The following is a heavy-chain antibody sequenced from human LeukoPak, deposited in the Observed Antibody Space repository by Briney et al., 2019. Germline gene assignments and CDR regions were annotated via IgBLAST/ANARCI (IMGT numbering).Heavy chain of an antibody. D-gene: IGHD1-26*01. CDR2: ISAYTGKT. V-gene: IGHV1-18*01. CDR3: ARDEGEWESRNY. CDR1: GYTFSNYG. Sequence: ASVKVSCQTSGYTFSNYGIMWVRQAPGQGLEWMGWISAYTGKTKYVEKYEGRVTFTTDSSTNTAYMEMRRLIIDDTAVYYCARDEGEWESRNYWGQGTQVIVSS. J-gene: IGHJ4*02.